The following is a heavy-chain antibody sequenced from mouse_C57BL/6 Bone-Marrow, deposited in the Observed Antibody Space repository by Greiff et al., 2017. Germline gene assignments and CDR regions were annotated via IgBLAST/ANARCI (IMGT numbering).Heavy chain of an antibody. Sequence: EVKLVESGEGLVKPGGSLKLSCAASGFTFSSYAMSWVRQTPEKRLEWVAYISSGGDYIYYADTVKGRFTISRDNARNTLYLQMSSLKSEDTAMYYCTRVGYGSFFDYWGQGTTLTVSS. CDR1: GFTFSSYA. D-gene: IGHD1-1*01. CDR2: ISSGGDYI. V-gene: IGHV5-9-1*02. J-gene: IGHJ2*01. CDR3: TRVGYGSFFDY.